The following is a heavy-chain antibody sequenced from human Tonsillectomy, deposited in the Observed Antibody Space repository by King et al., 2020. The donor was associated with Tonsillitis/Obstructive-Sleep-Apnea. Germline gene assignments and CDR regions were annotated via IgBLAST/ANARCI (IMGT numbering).Heavy chain of an antibody. CDR3: ASTPVRWASVLFTEPTQNWFDP. D-gene: IGHD3-10*01. CDR2: IYYSGST. J-gene: IGHJ5*02. Sequence: VQLQESGPGLVKPSQTLSLTCTVSGGSISSGGYYWSWIRQHPGKGLEWIGYIYYSGSTYYNPSLKSRVTISVDTSKNQFSLKLSSVTAADTAVYCCASTPVRWASVLFTEPTQNWFDPWGQGTLVTVSS. CDR1: GGSISSGGYY. V-gene: IGHV4-31*03.